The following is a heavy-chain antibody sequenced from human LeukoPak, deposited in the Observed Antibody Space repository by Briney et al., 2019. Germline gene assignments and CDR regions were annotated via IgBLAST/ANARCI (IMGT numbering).Heavy chain of an antibody. CDR2: ISGSGGDT. J-gene: IGHJ4*02. D-gene: IGHD1-26*01. CDR1: GFTFSSYA. V-gene: IGHV3-23*01. CDR3: AKSRMGVVGANLDY. Sequence: PGGSLRLSCAASGFTFSSYAMSWVRQAPGKGLEWVSAISGSGGDTYYTDSVKGRFTISRDNSKNTLYLLMNSLRAEDTAIYYCAKSRMGVVGANLDYWGQGTLVTVSS.